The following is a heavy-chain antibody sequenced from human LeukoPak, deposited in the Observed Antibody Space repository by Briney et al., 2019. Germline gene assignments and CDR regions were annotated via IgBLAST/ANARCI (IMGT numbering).Heavy chain of an antibody. D-gene: IGHD7-27*01. V-gene: IGHV3-48*04. CDR1: GFTFSSYS. CDR3: ASGGKQTNWGNY. Sequence: GGSLRLSCAASGFTFSSYSMNWVRQAPGKGLEWVSYISSSGNTIYYADSVKGRFTISRDNAKNSLYLQMNSLRAEDTAVYYCASGGKQTNWGNYWGQGTLVTVSS. CDR2: ISSSGNTI. J-gene: IGHJ4*02.